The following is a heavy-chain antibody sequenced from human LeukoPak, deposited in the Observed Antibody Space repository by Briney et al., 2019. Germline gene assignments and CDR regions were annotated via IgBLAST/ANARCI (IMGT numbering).Heavy chain of an antibody. CDR1: RFSVSGNY. V-gene: IGHV3-66*02. Sequence: QTGGSLRLSCAGSRFSVSGNYITCVRQAPGGGLEWVSVTYSDGTTFYADSVKGRFTISRDSSKNTLFIQMNSLRVEDTAVYYCAGDPGLRNGMDVWGQGTTVTVSS. CDR2: TYSDGTT. CDR3: AGDPGLRNGMDV. J-gene: IGHJ6*02. D-gene: IGHD2-8*01.